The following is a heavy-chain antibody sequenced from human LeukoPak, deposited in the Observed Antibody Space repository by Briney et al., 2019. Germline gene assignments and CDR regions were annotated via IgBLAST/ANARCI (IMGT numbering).Heavy chain of an antibody. CDR1: GFTFSNAW. D-gene: IGHD6-6*01. V-gene: IGHV3-15*01. J-gene: IGHJ4*02. CDR3: TAEYYSSSVDY. Sequence: GGSLRLSCAASGFTFSNAWMSWVRQAPGKGLEWVGRIKSKTDGGTTDYAAPVKGRFTISRDDSKNTLYLQMNSLKTEDTAVYHCTAEYYSSSVDYWGQGTLVTVSS. CDR2: IKSKTDGGTT.